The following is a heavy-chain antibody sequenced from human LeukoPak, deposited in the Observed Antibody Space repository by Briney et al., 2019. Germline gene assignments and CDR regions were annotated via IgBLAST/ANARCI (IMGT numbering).Heavy chain of an antibody. CDR3: LRDLNWSLDQ. Sequence: GGSLRLSCAASGFTFSNYMMHWVRHAPGKGLVWVSRIKSDGITITYADSVKGRFTISRDNAKDTLYLQMNSLRAEDTAVYYCLRDLNWSLDQWGQGTLVTVSS. V-gene: IGHV3-74*01. D-gene: IGHD1-20*01. CDR1: GFTFSNYM. J-gene: IGHJ4*02. CDR2: IKSDGITI.